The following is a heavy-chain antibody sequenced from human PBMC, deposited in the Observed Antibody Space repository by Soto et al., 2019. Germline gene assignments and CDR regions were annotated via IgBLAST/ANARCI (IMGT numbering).Heavy chain of an antibody. CDR3: VRDGHCISASCYGKWFDP. CDR1: GFTFSTYW. CDR2: INSDASHT. Sequence: PGGSLRLSCAACGFTFSTYWMHWIRQVPWKGLEWVSRINSDASHTYYADSVKGRFTISRDNAKNTLHLEMNSLRAEDTAVDYCVRDGHCISASCYGKWFDPSGRRTLVALCS. V-gene: IGHV3-74*01. D-gene: IGHD2-2*01. J-gene: IGHJ5*02.